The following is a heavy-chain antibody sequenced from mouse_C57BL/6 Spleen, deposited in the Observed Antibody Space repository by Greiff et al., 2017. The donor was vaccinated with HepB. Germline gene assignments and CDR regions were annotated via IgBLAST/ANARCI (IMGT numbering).Heavy chain of an antibody. CDR1: GYSITSGYY. CDR2: ISYDGSN. D-gene: IGHD2-1*01. J-gene: IGHJ3*01. V-gene: IGHV3-6*01. Sequence: EVKLVESGPGLVKPSQSLSLTCSVTGYSITSGYYWNWIRQFPGNKLEWMGYISYDGSNNYNPSLKNRISITRDTSKNQFFLKLNSVTTEDTATYYCARMVYYGNYLAYWGQGTLVTVSA. CDR3: ARMVYYGNYLAY.